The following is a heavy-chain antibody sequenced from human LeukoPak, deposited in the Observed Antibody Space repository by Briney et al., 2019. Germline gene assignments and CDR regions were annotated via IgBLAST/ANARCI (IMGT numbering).Heavy chain of an antibody. CDR1: GFTFSDYY. D-gene: IGHD2-8*02. CDR2: ISSSGSTI. CDR3: AREADVLYASFDY. Sequence: GGSLRLSCAASGFTFSDYYMSWIRQAPGKGLEWVSYISSSGSTIYYADSVKGRFTISRDNAKNSLYLQMNSLRAEDTAVYYCAREADVLYASFDYWGQGTQVTVSS. V-gene: IGHV3-11*01. J-gene: IGHJ4*02.